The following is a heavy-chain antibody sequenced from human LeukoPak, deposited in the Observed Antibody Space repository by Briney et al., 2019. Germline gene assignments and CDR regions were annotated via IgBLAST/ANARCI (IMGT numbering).Heavy chain of an antibody. Sequence: PGRSLRLSCAASGFTFSSYGMHWVRQAPGKGLEWVAVISYDGSNKYYADSVKGRFTISRDNSKNTLYLQMISLRAEDTAVYYCARELKRDCDGGNCRSGWFDPWGQGTLVTVSS. V-gene: IGHV3-30*03. CDR3: ARELKRDCDGGNCRSGWFDP. CDR1: GFTFSSYG. D-gene: IGHD2-15*01. J-gene: IGHJ5*02. CDR2: ISYDGSNK.